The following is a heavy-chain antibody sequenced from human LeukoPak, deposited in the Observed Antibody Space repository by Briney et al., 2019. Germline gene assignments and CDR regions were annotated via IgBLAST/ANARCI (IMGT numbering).Heavy chain of an antibody. Sequence: GESLKISCKGSGYSFTSYWISWVRQMPGKGLEWMGRIDPSDSYTNYSPSFQGHATISADKSISTAYLQWSSLKASDTAMYYCARHVPAITVTPEDYFDYWGQGTLVTVSS. V-gene: IGHV5-10-1*01. J-gene: IGHJ4*02. CDR3: ARHVPAITVTPEDYFDY. D-gene: IGHD4-17*01. CDR1: GYSFTSYW. CDR2: IDPSDSYT.